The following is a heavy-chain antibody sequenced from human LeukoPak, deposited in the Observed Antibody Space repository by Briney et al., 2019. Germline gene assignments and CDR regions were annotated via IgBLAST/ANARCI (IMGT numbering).Heavy chain of an antibody. CDR1: GXXFSSYA. CDR3: AKPYSYGYLFY. J-gene: IGHJ4*02. Sequence: GSLRLSCAASGXXFSSYAMSXVRQAPGKXLEXVSAISGSGGSTYYADSVKGRFTISRDNSKNTLYLQMNSLRAEDTAVYYCAKPYSYGYLFYWGQGTLVTVSS. CDR2: ISGSGGST. V-gene: IGHV3-23*01. D-gene: IGHD5-18*01.